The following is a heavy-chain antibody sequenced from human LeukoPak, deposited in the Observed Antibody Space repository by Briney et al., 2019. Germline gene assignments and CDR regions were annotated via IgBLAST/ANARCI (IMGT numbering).Heavy chain of an antibody. CDR3: ASAYYYDSSAQSTPFDY. Sequence: SVKVSCKASGGTFSSYAISWVRQAPGRGLEWMGGIIPIFGTANYAQKFQGRVTITADESTSTAYMELSSLRSEDTAVYYCASAYYYDSSAQSTPFDYWGQGTLVTVSS. CDR2: IIPIFGTA. J-gene: IGHJ4*02. CDR1: GGTFSSYA. D-gene: IGHD3-22*01. V-gene: IGHV1-69*01.